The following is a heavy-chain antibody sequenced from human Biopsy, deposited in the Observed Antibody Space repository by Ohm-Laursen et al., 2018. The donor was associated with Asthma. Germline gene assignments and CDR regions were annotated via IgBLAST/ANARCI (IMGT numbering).Heavy chain of an antibody. CDR1: VSTVCTTG. CDR3: ARGDSSSWSHYYFDY. V-gene: IGHV3-53*01. J-gene: IGHJ4*01. Sequence: SLSLSCAASVSTVCTTGMSWVRPPPGQGLEWVLVIYSCGGTYYADSVQGRVTISRDNSKNTLSLQMNSLRAEDTAVYYCARGDSSSWSHYYFDYWGQGTLVTVSS. D-gene: IGHD6-13*01. CDR2: IYSCGGT.